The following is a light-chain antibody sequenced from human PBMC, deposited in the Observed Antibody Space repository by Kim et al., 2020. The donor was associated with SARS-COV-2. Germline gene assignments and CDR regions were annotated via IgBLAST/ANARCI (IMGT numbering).Light chain of an antibody. V-gene: IGLV1-47*01. CDR2: RNN. CDR1: SSNIGSNY. CDR3: AAWDDSLSGYV. J-gene: IGLJ1*01. Sequence: ELTQPPSASGTLGQRVTISCSGGSSNIGSNYVYWYQHLPGTAPKLLIYRNNQRPSGVPDRFSGSKSATSASLAISGLRSEDEADYYCAAWDDSLSGYVFGSGTKVTVL.